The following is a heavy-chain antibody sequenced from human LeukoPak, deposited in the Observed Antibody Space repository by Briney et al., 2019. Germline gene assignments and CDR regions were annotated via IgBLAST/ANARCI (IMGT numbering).Heavy chain of an antibody. CDR3: ARRSENDYGPFDY. Sequence: PSETLSLTCTVSGGSTSSSTYYWDWIRQPPGKGLEWIGNIYDSGSTHYNPSLNSRVTISVDTSKNQFSLKLRSVTAADTALYYCARRSENDYGPFDYWGQGTLVTVSS. V-gene: IGHV4-39*07. D-gene: IGHD4-17*01. CDR1: GGSTSSSTYY. CDR2: IYDSGST. J-gene: IGHJ4*02.